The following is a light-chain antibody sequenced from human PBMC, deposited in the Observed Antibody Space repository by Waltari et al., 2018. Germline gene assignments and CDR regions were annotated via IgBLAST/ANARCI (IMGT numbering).Light chain of an antibody. Sequence: QSVLTQPPSASGTPGQRVTIPCSGSSSNIGSNTVNWYQQPPGTAPKLHIYSNNQRPSGVPDRFSGSKSGTSASLAISGLQSEDEADYYCAAWDDSLNGPVFGGGTKLTVL. CDR1: SSNIGSNT. V-gene: IGLV1-44*01. J-gene: IGLJ2*01. CDR2: SNN. CDR3: AAWDDSLNGPV.